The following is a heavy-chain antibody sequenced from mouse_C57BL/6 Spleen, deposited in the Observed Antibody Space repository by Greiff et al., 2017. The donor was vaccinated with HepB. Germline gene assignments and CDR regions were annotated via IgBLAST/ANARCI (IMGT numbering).Heavy chain of an antibody. CDR3: ALTAWFAY. Sequence: VQRVESGAELARPGASVKLSCKASGYTFTSYGISWVKQRTGQGLEWIGEIYPRSGNTYYNEKFKGKATLTADKSSSTAYMELRSLTSEDSAVYFCALTAWFAYWGQGTLVTVSA. V-gene: IGHV1-81*01. D-gene: IGHD4-1*01. J-gene: IGHJ3*01. CDR2: IYPRSGNT. CDR1: GYTFTSYG.